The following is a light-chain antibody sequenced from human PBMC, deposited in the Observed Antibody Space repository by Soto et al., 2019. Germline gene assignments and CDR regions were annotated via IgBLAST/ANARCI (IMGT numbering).Light chain of an antibody. J-gene: IGKJ1*01. V-gene: IGKV3-20*01. CDR3: QQHCSAPWT. Sequence: ELVLTQSPGTLSLSPGERATLSCRASQSVGSSYLAWYQQKPGQAPRLLMYGASSRVTGIPDRFSGSGSGTDFTLTISRLEPEEFAVYYCQQHCSAPWTVGHGTMVESK. CDR1: QSVGSSY. CDR2: GAS.